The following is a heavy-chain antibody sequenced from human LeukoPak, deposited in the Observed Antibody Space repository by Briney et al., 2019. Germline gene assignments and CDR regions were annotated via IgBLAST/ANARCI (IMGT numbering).Heavy chain of an antibody. V-gene: IGHV4-59*11. D-gene: IGHD1-1*01. J-gene: IGHJ4*02. CDR2: IYYSGST. CDR1: GGSISSHY. CDR3: ARVQRPLDGADY. Sequence: SETLSLTCSVSGGSISSHYWSWIRQPPRKGLEWIGYIYYSGSTYYNPSLRSRVTISVDTSKKLFSLKLSSVTTADTAVYYCARVQRPLDGADYWGQGTLVTVSS.